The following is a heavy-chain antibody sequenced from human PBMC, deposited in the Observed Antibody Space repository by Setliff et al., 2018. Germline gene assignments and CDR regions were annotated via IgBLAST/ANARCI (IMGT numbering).Heavy chain of an antibody. CDR1: GGSVNSGYDN. V-gene: IGHV4-61*09. CDR2: INRRGST. CDR3: ARATSGWYSAYYYYMDV. Sequence: SETLSLTCTVSGGSVNSGYDNWNWLRQPAGKGLEWIGHINRRGSTNFTPSLKSRVTISLDTSKNQFSLNLTSVTAADTAVYYCARATSGWYSAYYYYMDVWGKGTTVIVSS. D-gene: IGHD6-19*01. J-gene: IGHJ6*03.